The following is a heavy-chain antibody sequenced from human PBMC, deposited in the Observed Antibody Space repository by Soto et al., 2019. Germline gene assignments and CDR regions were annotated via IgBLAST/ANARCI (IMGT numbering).Heavy chain of an antibody. J-gene: IGHJ6*02. Sequence: ETLSLTCTVSGGSVISGSYQWTWIRQPPGKGLEWIGYIHVSGSTNDNPSLKGRVAMSIDTSKNQFSLKLSSVTAADTAVYYCARDGHGMDVWGQGTKVTVSS. CDR3: ARDGHGMDV. V-gene: IGHV4-61*01. CDR1: GGSVISGSYQ. CDR2: IHVSGST.